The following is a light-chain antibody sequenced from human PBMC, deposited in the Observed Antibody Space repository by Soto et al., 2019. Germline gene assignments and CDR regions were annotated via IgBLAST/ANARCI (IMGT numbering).Light chain of an antibody. Sequence: DIQMTQSHSTLSASVGDRVTITCRASQSISSWLAWYQQKPGKAPKVLIYDASSLQSGVPSRFSGSGPGTKFTLTISSLQPDDFATYYCQQYNNYLWTFGQGTKVDI. CDR2: DAS. CDR3: QQYNNYLWT. CDR1: QSISSW. J-gene: IGKJ1*01. V-gene: IGKV1-5*01.